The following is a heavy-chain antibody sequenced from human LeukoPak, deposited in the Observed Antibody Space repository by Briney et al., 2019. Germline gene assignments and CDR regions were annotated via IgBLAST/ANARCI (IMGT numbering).Heavy chain of an antibody. V-gene: IGHV3-48*02. CDR2: ISSSSSTI. Sequence: GGSLRLSCAASGFTFSTYSMNWVRQAPGKGLEWVSYISSSSSTIYYADSVKGRFTISRDNAKNSLYLHMNSLRDEDTAVYCCAGGTDFDCWGQGTLVTVSS. CDR3: AGGTDFDC. CDR1: GFTFSTYS. D-gene: IGHD1/OR15-1a*01. J-gene: IGHJ4*02.